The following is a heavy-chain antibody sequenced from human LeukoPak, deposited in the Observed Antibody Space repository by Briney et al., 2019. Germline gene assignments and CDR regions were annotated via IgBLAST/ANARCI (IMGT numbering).Heavy chain of an antibody. D-gene: IGHD2-15*01. Sequence: PGGSLRLSCAASVFFFNTYWMGWVRQAPGKGLEWVANIKQDGSEKYYVDSVKGRFTISRDNAKNSLFLQMNSLRAEDTAIYYCARVGSFTHQWSGWGQGTLVTVSS. CDR3: ARVGSFTHQWSG. CDR2: IKQDGSEK. CDR1: VFFFNTYW. J-gene: IGHJ4*02. V-gene: IGHV3-7*03.